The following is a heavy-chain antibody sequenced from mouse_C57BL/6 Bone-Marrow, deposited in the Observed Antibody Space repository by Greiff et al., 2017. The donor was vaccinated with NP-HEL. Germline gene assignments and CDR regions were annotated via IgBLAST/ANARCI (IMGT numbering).Heavy chain of an antibody. Sequence: QVQLQQPGAELVRPGTSVKLSCKASGYTFTSYWLHWVKQRPGQGLEWIGVIDPSDSYTNYNQKFKGKATLTVDPSSSTAYMQLSSLTSEDSAFYYGARAVGCYFWYFDVWGTGTTVTVSS. J-gene: IGHJ1*03. CDR2: IDPSDSYT. CDR1: GYTFTSYW. CDR3: ARAVGCYFWYFDV. V-gene: IGHV1-59*01. D-gene: IGHD2-12*01.